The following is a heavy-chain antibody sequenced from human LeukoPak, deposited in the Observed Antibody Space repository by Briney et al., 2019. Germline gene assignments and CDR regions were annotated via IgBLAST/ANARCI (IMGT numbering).Heavy chain of an antibody. CDR3: AGPGEAQGGY. D-gene: IGHD1-1*01. Sequence: PGGSLRLSCAASGFTFSSYEMNWVRQAPGKGLEWVSYISSSGSTIYYADSVKGRFTISRDNAKNPLYLQMNSLRAEDTAVYYCAGPGEAQGGYWGQGTLVTVSS. V-gene: IGHV3-48*03. CDR2: ISSSGSTI. CDR1: GFTFSSYE. J-gene: IGHJ4*02.